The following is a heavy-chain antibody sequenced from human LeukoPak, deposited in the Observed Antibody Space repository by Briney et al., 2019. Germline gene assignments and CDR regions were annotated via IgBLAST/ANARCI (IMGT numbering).Heavy chain of an antibody. J-gene: IGHJ3*02. CDR1: VGPFSTYA. V-gene: IGHV1-69*06. CDR3: ARVTNWRCGYYGACAFDI. D-gene: IGHD2-8*02. CDR2: SIPIFGTA. Sequence: SVRVSCKASVGPFSTYAISWVRQAPGQRPEWMGGSIPIFGTAVYAQKFKGRVTITADKSTSTAYMELSSLRSEDTAVYSCARVTNWRCGYYGACAFDIWGQGTMVTVSS.